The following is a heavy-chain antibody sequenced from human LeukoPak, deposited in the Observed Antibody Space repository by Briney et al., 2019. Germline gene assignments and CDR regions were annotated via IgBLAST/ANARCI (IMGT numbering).Heavy chain of an antibody. CDR2: ISGSGGST. J-gene: IGHJ5*02. CDR1: GFTFSSYA. D-gene: IGHD6-13*01. V-gene: IGHV3-23*01. Sequence: GGSLRLSCAASGFTFSSYAMSWVRQAPGKGLEWVSAISGSGGSTYYADSVKGRFTISRDNSKNTLYLQMGSLRAEDMAVYYCAGDYGYSSSYGPTNWFDPWGQGTLVTVSS. CDR3: AGDYGYSSSYGPTNWFDP.